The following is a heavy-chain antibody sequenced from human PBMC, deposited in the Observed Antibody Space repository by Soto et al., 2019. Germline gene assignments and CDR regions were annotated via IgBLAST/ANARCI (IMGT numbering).Heavy chain of an antibody. J-gene: IGHJ4*02. Sequence: QVQLQESGPGLVKPSQTLSLTCTVSGGSITSSGYYWSWIRQHPGEGLEWIGFTSNSGSTSYNPSLTSRVTISVDPSSNQFSLNLKSVTAADTAVYYCARGGGSTKVDYWGQGTLVTVSP. V-gene: IGHV4-31*03. CDR1: GGSITSSGYY. CDR2: TSNSGST. CDR3: ARGGGSTKVDY. D-gene: IGHD2-2*01.